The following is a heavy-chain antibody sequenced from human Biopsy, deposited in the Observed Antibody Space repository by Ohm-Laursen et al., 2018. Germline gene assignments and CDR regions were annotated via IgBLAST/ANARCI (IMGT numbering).Heavy chain of an antibody. CDR1: GVTLSGYK. CDR2: ISGSSTYI. Sequence: SPRLSCTASGVTLSGYKMNWVRQAPGKGLEWVSSISGSSTYIYYADSVKGRFTISRDNSRDTLYLQMSSLRAEDTAVYYCVKDRYNYTPIGGFSMDVWGQGTTVTVSS. CDR3: VKDRYNYTPIGGFSMDV. D-gene: IGHD5-18*01. J-gene: IGHJ6*02. V-gene: IGHV3-21*06.